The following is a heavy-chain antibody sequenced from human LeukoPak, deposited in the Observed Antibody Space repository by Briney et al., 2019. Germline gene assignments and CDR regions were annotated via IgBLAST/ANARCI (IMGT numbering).Heavy chain of an antibody. V-gene: IGHV1-8*01. J-gene: IGHJ1*01. D-gene: IGHD3-3*01. CDR2: MNPNSGNT. Sequence: ASVKVSCEASGYTLTSYDINWVRQATGQGLEWMGWMNPNSGNTGYAQKFQGRVTMTRNTSISTAYMELSSLRSEDTAVYYCARDRVSIFGVVILYFQHWGQGTLVTVSS. CDR1: GYTLTSYD. CDR3: ARDRVSIFGVVILYFQH.